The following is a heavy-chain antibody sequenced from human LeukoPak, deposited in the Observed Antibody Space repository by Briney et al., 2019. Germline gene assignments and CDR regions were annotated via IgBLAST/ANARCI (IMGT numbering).Heavy chain of an antibody. CDR1: GFTFNDYG. V-gene: IGHV3-30*03. CDR3: ARGHYSGTFWRTGAFDY. D-gene: IGHD1-26*01. CDR2: ISYDGDEK. Sequence: PGGSLRLSCAASGFTFNDYGLHWVRQAPGKGLEWAAVISYDGDEKHYTESVKARFTISRDSSKNTVLLEMNSLRFDDTAIYYCARGHYSGTFWRTGAFDYWGQGTLVTVSS. J-gene: IGHJ4*02.